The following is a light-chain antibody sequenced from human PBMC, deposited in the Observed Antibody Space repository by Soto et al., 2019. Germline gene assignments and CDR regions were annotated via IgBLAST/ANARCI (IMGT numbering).Light chain of an antibody. CDR1: SSDVGRYNY. J-gene: IGLJ2*01. V-gene: IGLV2-14*03. CDR2: DVT. CDR3: CSYTNRDSLV. Sequence: SVLTQPASVSGSPGQSITLSCTGSSSDVGRYNYVSWYQQHPGKAPKLMIYDVTNRPSGVSIRFSGSKSGNTASLTISGLQAEDEADYYCCSYTNRDSLVFGGGTKLTVL.